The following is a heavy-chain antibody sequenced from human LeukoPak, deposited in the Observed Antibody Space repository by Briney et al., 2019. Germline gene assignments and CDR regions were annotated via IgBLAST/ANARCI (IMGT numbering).Heavy chain of an antibody. CDR3: ARAQATVTRGPFDY. D-gene: IGHD4-17*01. CDR1: GVSFSGYY. Sequence: SETLSLTCAVYGVSFSGYYWSWIRQPPGKGLEWIGEINHSGSTNYNPSLKSRVTISVDTSKNQFSLKLSSMTAADTAVYYCARAQATVTRGPFDYWGQGTLVTVSS. V-gene: IGHV4-34*01. J-gene: IGHJ4*02. CDR2: INHSGST.